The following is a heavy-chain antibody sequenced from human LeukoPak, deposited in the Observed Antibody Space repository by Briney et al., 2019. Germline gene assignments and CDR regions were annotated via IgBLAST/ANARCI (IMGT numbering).Heavy chain of an antibody. J-gene: IGHJ3*02. D-gene: IGHD2-2*01. CDR2: IYYSGST. CDR3: AREGYELLYAFDI. CDR1: GGSISSGDYY. V-gene: IGHV4-30-4*01. Sequence: PSETLSLTCTVSGGSISSGDYYWSWIRQHPGKGLEWIGYIYYSGSTYYNPSLKSRVTISVDTSKNQFSLKLSSVTAADTAVYYCAREGYELLYAFDIWGQGTMVTVSS.